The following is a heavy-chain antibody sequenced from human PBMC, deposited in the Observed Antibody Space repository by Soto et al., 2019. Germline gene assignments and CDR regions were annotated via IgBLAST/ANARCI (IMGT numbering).Heavy chain of an antibody. CDR2: MNPNSGNT. CDR1: GYTFPSSD. CDR3: ARGGYYYDSSAYYRPFDY. V-gene: IGHV1-8*01. D-gene: IGHD3-22*01. J-gene: IGHJ4*02. Sequence: ASVKVSCKASGYTFPSSDINWVRQPTGQGLEWMGWMNPNSGNTGYAQKFQGRVTMTRSTSISTAYMELSSLRSEDTAVYYCARGGYYYDSSAYYRPFDYWGQGTLVTVSS.